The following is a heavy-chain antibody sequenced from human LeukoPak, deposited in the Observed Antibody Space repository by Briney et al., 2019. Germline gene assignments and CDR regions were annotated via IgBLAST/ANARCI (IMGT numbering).Heavy chain of an antibody. D-gene: IGHD1-26*01. J-gene: IGHJ4*02. V-gene: IGHV1-18*01. CDR3: ARDYRARVGRHSDLGGECDY. CDR2: IIAYNGDT. Sequence: ASVKVSCKASGYTFTNYGFSWVRQAPGQGLEWMGWIIAYNGDTKYAQRYQGRVTLTTDTSTGTAYMELRSLRYDDTAVYYCARDYRARVGRHSDLGGECDYWGQGTLVTVSS. CDR1: GYTFTNYG.